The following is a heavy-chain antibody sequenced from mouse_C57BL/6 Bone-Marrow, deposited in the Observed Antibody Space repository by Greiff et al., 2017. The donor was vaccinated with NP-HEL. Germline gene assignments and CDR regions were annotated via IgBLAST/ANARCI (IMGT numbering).Heavy chain of an antibody. D-gene: IGHD1-1*01. CDR3: TRGGTVVDAMDY. CDR2: ISSGGDYI. CDR1: GFTFSSYA. V-gene: IGHV5-9-1*02. J-gene: IGHJ4*01. Sequence: EVQVVESGEGLVKPGGSLKLSCAASGFTFSSYAMSWVRQTPEKRLEWVAYISSGGDYIYYADTVKGRFTISRDNARNTLYLQMSSLKSEDTAMYYCTRGGTVVDAMDYWGQGTSVTVSS.